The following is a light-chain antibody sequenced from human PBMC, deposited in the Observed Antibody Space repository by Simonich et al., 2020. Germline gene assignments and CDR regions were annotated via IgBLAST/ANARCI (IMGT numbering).Light chain of an antibody. CDR3: SSYTSSSTLV. J-gene: IGLJ2*01. Sequence: QSALTQPPSASGSPGQSVTISCTGTSSDVGGYTYVSWYQQHPGKAPKLMIYDVSKRPSGVYNRFSGSKSGNTASLTISGLQAEDEADYYCSSYTSSSTLVFGGGTKLTVL. V-gene: IGLV2-14*01. CDR2: DVS. CDR1: SSDVGGYTY.